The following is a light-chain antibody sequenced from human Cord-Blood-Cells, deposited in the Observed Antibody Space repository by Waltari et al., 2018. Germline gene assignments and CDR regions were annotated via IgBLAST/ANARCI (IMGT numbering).Light chain of an antibody. V-gene: IGLV1-44*01. J-gene: IGLJ3*02. CDR3: AAWDDSLNGPV. CDR1: SSNIGSNT. Sequence: QSVLTQPPSASGTPGQRVTISCSGSSSNIGSNTVNWYHQLPGTAPKLLIYSNNQRPSGVPDRFSGTKSGTSASVAISGLQSEDEADYYCAAWDDSLNGPVFGGGTKLTVL. CDR2: SNN.